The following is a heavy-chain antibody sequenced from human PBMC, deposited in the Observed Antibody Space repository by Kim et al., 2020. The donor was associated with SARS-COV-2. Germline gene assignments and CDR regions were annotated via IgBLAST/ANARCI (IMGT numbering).Heavy chain of an antibody. Sequence: GGSLRLSCAASGFTFSTYHMTWVRQAPGKGLEWLSSISRGGSSIFYADSVKGRFTISRDNAVNSLYLQLDSQRAEDTAVNYCASDGDFYVIAGYPDYFD. J-gene: IGHJ4*01. CDR1: GFTFSTYH. CDR3: ASDGDFYVIAGYPDYFD. V-gene: IGHV3-21*01. CDR2: ISRGGSSI. D-gene: IGHD3-10*02.